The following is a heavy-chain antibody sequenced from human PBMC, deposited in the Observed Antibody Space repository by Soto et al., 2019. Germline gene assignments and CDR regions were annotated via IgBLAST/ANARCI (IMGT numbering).Heavy chain of an antibody. D-gene: IGHD6-13*01. CDR3: ARVRAAAGTWWYYYYGMDV. Sequence: SETLSLTCAVYGGSFSGYYWSWIRQPPGKGQEWNGEINHSGSTNYNPSIKSRVTISVDTSKNQFSLKLSSVTAADTALYYCARVRAAAGTWWYYYYGMDVWGQGTTVTSP. J-gene: IGHJ6*02. CDR1: GGSFSGYY. CDR2: INHSGST. V-gene: IGHV4-34*01.